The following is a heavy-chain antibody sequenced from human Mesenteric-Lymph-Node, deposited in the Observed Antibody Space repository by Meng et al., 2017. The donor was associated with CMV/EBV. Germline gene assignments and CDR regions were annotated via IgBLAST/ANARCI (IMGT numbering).Heavy chain of an antibody. CDR2: INHSGVP. V-gene: IGHV4-34*01. J-gene: IGHJ4*02. CDR3: ARGSDIPVNNY. D-gene: IGHD2-15*01. CDR1: GGSFSGYY. Sequence: QVQLQQWGAGLLKPSETLSLTCAVHGGSFSGYYWSWIRQPPGKGLEWIGEINHSGVPNYNPSLKSRVTISLDRSKNQFSLKLSSVTAEDTAVYYCARGSDIPVNNYWGQGTLVTVSS.